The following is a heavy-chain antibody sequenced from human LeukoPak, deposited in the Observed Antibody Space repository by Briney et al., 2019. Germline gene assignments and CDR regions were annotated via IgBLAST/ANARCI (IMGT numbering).Heavy chain of an antibody. D-gene: IGHD5-18*01. Sequence: ASAKVSCKASGYTFTSYGISWVRQAPGQGLEWMGWISAYNGNTNYAQKLQGRVTMTTDTSTSTAYMELRSLRSDDTAVYYCARRYSRSYYYYMDVWGKGTTVTVSS. CDR1: GYTFTSYG. CDR3: ARRYSRSYYYYMDV. V-gene: IGHV1-18*01. CDR2: ISAYNGNT. J-gene: IGHJ6*03.